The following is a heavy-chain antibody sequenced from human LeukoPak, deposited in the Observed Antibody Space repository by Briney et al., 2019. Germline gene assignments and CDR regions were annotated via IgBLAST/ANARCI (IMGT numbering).Heavy chain of an antibody. D-gene: IGHD5-12*01. CDR2: IKSKTDGGTA. V-gene: IGHV3-15*01. J-gene: IGHJ4*02. Sequence: GSLRLSCAASGFILSNAWVRWARQAPGKGLEWVGRIKSKTDGGTADYAAPVKGRFAITRDDSKNTLYLQMNSLKTEDTAVYYCTTTQDSGSDRSDYWGQGTLVTVSS. CDR1: GFILSNAW. CDR3: TTTQDSGSDRSDY.